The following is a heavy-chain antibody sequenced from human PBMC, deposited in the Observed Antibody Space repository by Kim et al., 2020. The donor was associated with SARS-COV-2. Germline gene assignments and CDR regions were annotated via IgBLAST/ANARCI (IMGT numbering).Heavy chain of an antibody. CDR3: AREDTAMDSFDY. D-gene: IGHD5-18*01. J-gene: IGHJ4*02. Sequence: GGSLRLSCAASGFTFSSYGMHWVRQAPGKGLEWVAVIWYDGSNKYYADSVKGRFTISRDNSKNTLYLQMNSLRAEDTAVYYCAREDTAMDSFDYWGQGTLVTVSS. CDR1: GFTFSSYG. V-gene: IGHV3-33*01. CDR2: IWYDGSNK.